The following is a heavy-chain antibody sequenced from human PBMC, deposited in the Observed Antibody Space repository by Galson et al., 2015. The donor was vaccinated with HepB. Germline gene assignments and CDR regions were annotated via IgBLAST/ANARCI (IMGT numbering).Heavy chain of an antibody. J-gene: IGHJ6*03. CDR3: ARDTLEWPPYYYYMDV. CDR2: ISAYNGNT. V-gene: IGHV1-18*01. CDR1: SYTFTSYG. Sequence: SVKVSCKASSYTFTSYGISWVRQAPGQGLEWMGWISAYNGNTNYAQKLQGRVTMTTDTSTSTAYMELRSLRSDDTAVYYCARDTLEWPPYYYYMDVWGKGTTVTVSS. D-gene: IGHD3-3*01.